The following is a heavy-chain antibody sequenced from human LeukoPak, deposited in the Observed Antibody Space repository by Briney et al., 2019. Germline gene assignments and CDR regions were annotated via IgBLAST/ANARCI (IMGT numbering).Heavy chain of an antibody. D-gene: IGHD3-3*01. CDR3: AKGEIFGVVISSY. CDR2: ISWDGGST. Sequence: GGSLRLSCAASGFTFDDYTMHWVRHAPGKGLEWVSLISWDGGSTYYADSVKGRFTISRDNSKNSLYLQMNSLRTEDTALYYCAKGEIFGVVISSYWGQGTLVTVSS. J-gene: IGHJ4*02. CDR1: GFTFDDYT. V-gene: IGHV3-43*01.